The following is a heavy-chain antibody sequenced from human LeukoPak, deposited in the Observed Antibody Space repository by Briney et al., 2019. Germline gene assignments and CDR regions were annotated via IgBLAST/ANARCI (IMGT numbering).Heavy chain of an antibody. V-gene: IGHV3-21*03. J-gene: IGHJ4*02. CDR3: TTEPPTYYYDSSGSSLVEY. CDR2: ISSSSSYI. CDR1: GFTFSSYS. D-gene: IGHD3-22*01. Sequence: GGSLRLSCAASGFTFSSYSMNWVRQAPGKGLEWVSSISSSSSYIYYADSVKGRFTISRDNAKNSLYLQMNSLRAEDTAVYYCTTEPPTYYYDSSGSSLVEYWGQGTLVTVSS.